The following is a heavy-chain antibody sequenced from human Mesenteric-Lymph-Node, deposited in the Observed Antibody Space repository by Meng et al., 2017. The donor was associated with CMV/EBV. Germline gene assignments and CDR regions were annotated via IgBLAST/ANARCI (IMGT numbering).Heavy chain of an antibody. CDR1: GGSVSSGSYY. CDR3: ARVDYCSSTSCYWYYYGMDV. CDR2: IYYSGST. V-gene: IGHV4-39*07. Sequence: SETLSLTCTVSGGSVSSGSYYWGWIRQPPGKGLEWIGSIYYSGSTYYNPSLKSRVTISVDTSKNQFSLKLSSVTAADTAVYYCARVDYCSSTSCYWYYYGMDVWGQGTTVTVSS. D-gene: IGHD2-2*01. J-gene: IGHJ6*02.